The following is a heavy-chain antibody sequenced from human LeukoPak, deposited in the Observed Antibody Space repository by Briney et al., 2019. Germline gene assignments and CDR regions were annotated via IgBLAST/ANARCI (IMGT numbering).Heavy chain of an antibody. V-gene: IGHV1-69*13. CDR3: ARVANGYCSGGSCYI. Sequence: VASVKVSCKASGYTFTSYAMNWVRQAPGQGLEWMGGIIPIFGTANYAQKFQGRVTITADESTSTAYMELSSLRSEDTAVYYCARVANGYCSGGSCYIWGQGTMVTVSS. D-gene: IGHD2-15*01. J-gene: IGHJ3*02. CDR1: GYTFTSYA. CDR2: IIPIFGTA.